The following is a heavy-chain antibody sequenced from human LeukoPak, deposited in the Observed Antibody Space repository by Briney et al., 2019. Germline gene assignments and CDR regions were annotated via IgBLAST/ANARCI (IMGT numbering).Heavy chain of an antibody. D-gene: IGHD1-26*01. CDR3: AREGWELLRIYVG. CDR2: INSDGSST. V-gene: IGHV3-74*01. Sequence: GGSPRLSCAASGFTFSSYWMHWVRQAPGKGLVWVSRINSDGSSTSYADSVKGRFTISRGNAKNTLYLQMNSLRAEDTAVYYCAREGWELLRIYVGWGQGTLVTVSS. CDR1: GFTFSSYW. J-gene: IGHJ4*02.